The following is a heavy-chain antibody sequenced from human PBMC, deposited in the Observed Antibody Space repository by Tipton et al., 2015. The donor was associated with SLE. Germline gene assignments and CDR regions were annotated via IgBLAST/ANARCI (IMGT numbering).Heavy chain of an antibody. V-gene: IGHV4-59*08. D-gene: IGHD3-22*01. Sequence: TLSLTCTVSGGSISRYYWSWIRQPPGKGLEWIGYIYYSGSTNYNPSLKSRATISVDTSKNQFSLKLSSVTAADTAVYYCAWVTYDYDSSGWFFDYWGQGTLVTVSS. CDR3: AWVTYDYDSSGWFFDY. CDR1: GGSISRYY. J-gene: IGHJ4*02. CDR2: IYYSGST.